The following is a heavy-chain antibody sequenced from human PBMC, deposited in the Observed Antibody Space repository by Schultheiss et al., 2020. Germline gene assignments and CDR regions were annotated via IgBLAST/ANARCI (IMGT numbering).Heavy chain of an antibody. D-gene: IGHD2-2*01. CDR1: GFTVSSNY. CDR2: ISWNSGSI. CDR3: ARDLGDCSSASCYAVFDY. J-gene: IGHJ4*02. Sequence: GGSLRLSCAASGFTVSSNYMSWVRQAPGKGLEWVSGISWNSGSIGYADSVKGRFTISRDNAKNSLYLQMNSLRADDTAVYYCARDLGDCSSASCYAVFDYWGQGTLVTVSS. V-gene: IGHV3-48*04.